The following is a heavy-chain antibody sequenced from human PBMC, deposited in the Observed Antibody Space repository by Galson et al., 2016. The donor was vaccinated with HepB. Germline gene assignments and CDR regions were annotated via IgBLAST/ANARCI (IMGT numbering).Heavy chain of an antibody. CDR3: ARAGSAWSLVAFDI. Sequence: VRQAPGQGLEWLGGIIPIFRAPKYAQKFQGRVTITADESTSTAYMELSSLRSEDTAVYYCARAGSAWSLVAFDIWGQGTMVTVSS. D-gene: IGHD6-19*01. J-gene: IGHJ3*02. CDR2: IIPIFRAP. V-gene: IGHV1-69*01.